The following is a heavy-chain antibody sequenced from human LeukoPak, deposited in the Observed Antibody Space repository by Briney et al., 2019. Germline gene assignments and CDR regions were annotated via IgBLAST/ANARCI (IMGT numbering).Heavy chain of an antibody. D-gene: IGHD3-10*01. Sequence: GGSLRLSCAASGFTFSSYWMSWVRQAPGKGLEWVANIKQDGSEKYYVDSVKGRFTISRDNAKNSLYLQMNSLRAEDTAVYYCAREDYYGSGSCYRNYYYYGMDVWGQGTTVTVSS. V-gene: IGHV3-7*01. J-gene: IGHJ6*02. CDR2: IKQDGSEK. CDR1: GFTFSSYW. CDR3: AREDYYGSGSCYRNYYYYGMDV.